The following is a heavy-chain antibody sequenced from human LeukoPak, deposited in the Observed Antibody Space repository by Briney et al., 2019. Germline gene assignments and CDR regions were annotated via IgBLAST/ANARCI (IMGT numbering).Heavy chain of an antibody. Sequence: GGSLRLSCAASGFTFTRFNMNWVRQAPGKGLEWVGRIKRKTDAGTTDYAAPVKGRFTISRDDSKNTLYLQMNSLKTEDTAVYYCTTDGYYYDSSGRPDYWGQGTLVTVSS. V-gene: IGHV3-15*01. J-gene: IGHJ4*02. CDR1: GFTFTRFN. CDR3: TTDGYYYDSSGRPDY. CDR2: IKRKTDAGTT. D-gene: IGHD3-22*01.